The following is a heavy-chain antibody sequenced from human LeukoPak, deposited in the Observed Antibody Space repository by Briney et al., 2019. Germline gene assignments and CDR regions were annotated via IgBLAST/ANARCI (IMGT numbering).Heavy chain of an antibody. CDR1: GFTFSSYG. J-gene: IGHJ5*02. CDR2: IRYDGSNK. CDR3: AKDSPTRYCSSTSCYFS. V-gene: IGHV3-30*02. Sequence: GGSLRLSCAASGFTFSSYGMHWVRQAPGKGLEWGAFIRYDGSNKYYADSVKGRFTISRDNSKNTLYLQMNSLRAEDTAVYYCAKDSPTRYCSSTSCYFSWGQGTLVTVSS. D-gene: IGHD2-2*01.